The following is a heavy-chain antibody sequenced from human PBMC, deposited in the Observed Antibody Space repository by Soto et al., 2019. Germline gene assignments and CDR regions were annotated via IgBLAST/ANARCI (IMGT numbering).Heavy chain of an antibody. CDR1: GCSISSYY. D-gene: IGHD3-10*01. Sequence: SETLSLTCTVSGCSISSYYWSWIRQPPGKGLEWIGYIYYSGSTNYNPSLKSRVTISVDTSKNQFSLKLSSVTAADTAVYYCTSRYRTMVRGVSAFDIWGQGTMVTVSS. CDR3: TSRYRTMVRGVSAFDI. V-gene: IGHV4-59*08. J-gene: IGHJ3*02. CDR2: IYYSGST.